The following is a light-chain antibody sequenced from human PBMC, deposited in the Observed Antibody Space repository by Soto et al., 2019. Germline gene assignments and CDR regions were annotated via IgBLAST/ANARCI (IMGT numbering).Light chain of an antibody. J-gene: IGKJ5*01. CDR3: QQFDDSVT. Sequence: EIVLTQSPGTLSLSPGERATLSCRASQSVINNYLAWYQQKPGQAPRLLIYGASNRATGIPDRFSGSGSGTDFTLTISRLEPEDSAVYYCQQFDDSVTFGQGTRLEIK. CDR2: GAS. V-gene: IGKV3-20*01. CDR1: QSVINNY.